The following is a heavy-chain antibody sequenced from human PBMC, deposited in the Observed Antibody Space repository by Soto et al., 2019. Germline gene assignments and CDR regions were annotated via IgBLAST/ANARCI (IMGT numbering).Heavy chain of an antibody. Sequence: GGSLRLSCAASGFTFSSYAMSWVRQAPGKGLEWVSAISGSGGSTYYADSVKGRFTISRNNSKNTLYLQMNSLRAEDTAVYYCAKDPSPRVFVRLFDYWGQGTLVTVSS. J-gene: IGHJ4*02. CDR2: ISGSGGST. D-gene: IGHD3-16*01. CDR1: GFTFSSYA. V-gene: IGHV3-23*01. CDR3: AKDPSPRVFVRLFDY.